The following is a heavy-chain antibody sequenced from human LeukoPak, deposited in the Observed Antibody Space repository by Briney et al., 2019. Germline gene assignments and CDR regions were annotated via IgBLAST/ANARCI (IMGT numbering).Heavy chain of an antibody. D-gene: IGHD3-10*01. CDR2: IIPILNIP. V-gene: IGHV1-69*04. CDR3: ATDRENGAGSFYSDN. Sequence: ASVKVSCKASGGTFSSYAISWVRQAPGQGLEWMGRIIPILNIPIYAQRLQGRVRVTADKSTTTAYMELSSLRSEDTAVYYCATDRENGAGSFYSDNWGQGTLVTVSS. J-gene: IGHJ4*02. CDR1: GGTFSSYA.